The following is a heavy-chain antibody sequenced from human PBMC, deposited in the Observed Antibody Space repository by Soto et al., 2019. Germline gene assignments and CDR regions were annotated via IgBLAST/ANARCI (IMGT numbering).Heavy chain of an antibody. J-gene: IGHJ6*02. CDR3: ARGGSSSDNGMDV. Sequence: PGGSLRLSCAASGFTFSTYSMHWVRQAPGKGLEWVSAISGSGGSTYHADSVKGRFTISRDNSKNTLYLQMNSLRAEDTAVYYCARGGSSSDNGMDVWGQGTTVTVSS. D-gene: IGHD6-6*01. V-gene: IGHV3-23*01. CDR2: ISGSGGST. CDR1: GFTFSTYS.